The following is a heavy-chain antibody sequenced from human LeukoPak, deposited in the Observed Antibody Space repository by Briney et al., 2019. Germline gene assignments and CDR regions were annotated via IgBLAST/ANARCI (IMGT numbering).Heavy chain of an antibody. CDR1: GGSINNFY. J-gene: IGHJ6*02. V-gene: IGHV4-59*08. CDR3: ASLSKGDYVSPHYYGMDV. Sequence: SETLSLTCTDSGGSINNFYWSWIRQPPGKGLEWIGYIYYSGSTNYNPSLKSRVTISVDTSKNQFSLKLSPVTAADTAVYYCASLSKGDYVSPHYYGMDVWGQGTTVTVSS. CDR2: IYYSGST. D-gene: IGHD3-16*01.